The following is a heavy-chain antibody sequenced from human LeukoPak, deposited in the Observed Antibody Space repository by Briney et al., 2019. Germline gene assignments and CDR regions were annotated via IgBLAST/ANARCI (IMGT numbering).Heavy chain of an antibody. D-gene: IGHD7-27*01. V-gene: IGHV1-2*06. CDR2: MNGNSGVT. Sequence: GASVKVSCEASGYTFTDSFIHWVRQAPGQGPEWMGRMNGNSGVTMYAQTLQDRVTMTRDTSISTAYMELSRLTSDDTAVYYCARDLSSTSNWEFDCWGQGTLVTVSS. CDR3: ARDLSSTSNWEFDC. CDR1: GYTFTDSF. J-gene: IGHJ4*02.